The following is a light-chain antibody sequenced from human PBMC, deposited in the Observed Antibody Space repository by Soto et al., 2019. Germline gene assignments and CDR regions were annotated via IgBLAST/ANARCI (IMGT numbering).Light chain of an antibody. V-gene: IGLV1-47*01. CDR3: TAWDDTLRGPL. Sequence: QLVLTQPPSASGTPGQRVTISCSGSSSNIGSNYVYWYQQLPGTAPKLLIYRNNQRPSGVPDRFSGSKSGPSASLAISGVRSEDEADYYCTAWDDTLRGPLFGGGTKVTVL. CDR1: SSNIGSNY. CDR2: RNN. J-gene: IGLJ2*01.